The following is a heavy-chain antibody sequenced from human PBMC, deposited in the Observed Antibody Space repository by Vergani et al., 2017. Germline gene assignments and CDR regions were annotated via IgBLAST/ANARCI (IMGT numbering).Heavy chain of an antibody. J-gene: IGHJ4*02. D-gene: IGHD1-1*01. CDR3: ASKPTGTTWYSVKYYFDF. CDR2: IYYSGST. V-gene: IGHV4-30-4*08. Sequence: QVQLQESGPGLVKPSQTLSLTCSVSGGSISRNDYYWTWIRQPPGKGLGWLGYIYYSGSTYYNPSLKSRLTMSVDTSKNQFSLELSSVTASDTAMYYCASKPTGTTWYSVKYYFDFWGQGTLVAVSS. CDR1: GGSISRNDYY.